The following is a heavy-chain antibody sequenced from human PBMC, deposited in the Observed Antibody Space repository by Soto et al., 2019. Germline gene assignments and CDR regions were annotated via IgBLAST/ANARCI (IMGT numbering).Heavy chain of an antibody. CDR1: GFMFGSYA. V-gene: IGHV3-23*01. Sequence: EVQLLESGGGLVQPGGSLRLSCAASGFMFGSYAMSWVRQAPGKGLEWVSGISGSGTDTYYADAVKGRVTISRDNAKNTLYLQMNGLRAEDTAIYHCAKDLLSSYYYGMDAWGQGTTVTVSS. CDR2: ISGSGTDT. CDR3: AKDLLSSYYYGMDA. D-gene: IGHD3-10*01. J-gene: IGHJ6*02.